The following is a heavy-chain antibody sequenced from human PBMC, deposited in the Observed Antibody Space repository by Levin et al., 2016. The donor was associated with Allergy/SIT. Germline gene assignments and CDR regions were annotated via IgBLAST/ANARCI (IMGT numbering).Heavy chain of an antibody. CDR1: GFTFSSYA. CDR2: ISGSGGST. J-gene: IGHJ6*02. Sequence: GESLKISCAASGFTFSSYAMSWVRQAPGKGLEWVSAISGSGGSTYYADSVKGRFTISRDNSKNTLYLQMNSLRAEDTAVYYCAKDRIGCYDPWGQGTTVTVSS. D-gene: IGHD5-12*01. CDR3: AKDRIGCYDP. V-gene: IGHV3-23*01.